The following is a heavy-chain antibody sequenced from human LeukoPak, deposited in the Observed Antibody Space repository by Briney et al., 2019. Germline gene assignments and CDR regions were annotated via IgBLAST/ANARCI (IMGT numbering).Heavy chain of an antibody. J-gene: IGHJ4*02. CDR3: ARDKKSGESSEIDY. Sequence: GGSLRLSCAASGFTFCNYWLHWVRQAPGKGLVWVSRINRDGSITKYADSVKGRFTVSRDNAKNTLDLQMNSLRAEDTAVYYCARDKKSGESSEIDYWGQGTLVTVSS. D-gene: IGHD3-10*01. V-gene: IGHV3-74*01. CDR2: INRDGSIT. CDR1: GFTFCNYW.